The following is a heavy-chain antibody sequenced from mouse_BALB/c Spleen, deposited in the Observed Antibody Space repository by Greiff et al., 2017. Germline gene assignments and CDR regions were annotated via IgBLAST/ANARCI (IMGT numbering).Heavy chain of an antibody. V-gene: IGHV5-17*02. J-gene: IGHJ3*01. CDR3: ARGMITTGTFAY. D-gene: IGHD2-4*01. Sequence: EVMLVESGGGLVKPGGSLKLSCAASGFTFSSFGMHWVRQAPEKGLEWVAYISSGSSTIYYADTVKGRFTISRDNPKNTLFLQMTSLRSEDTAMYYCARGMITTGTFAYWGQGTLVTVSA. CDR2: ISSGSSTI. CDR1: GFTFSSFG.